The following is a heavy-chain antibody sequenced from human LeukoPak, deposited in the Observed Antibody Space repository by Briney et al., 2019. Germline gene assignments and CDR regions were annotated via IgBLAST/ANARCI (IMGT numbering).Heavy chain of an antibody. CDR3: ARVTRITIFGVVFNWFDP. V-gene: IGHV4-4*07. CDR1: LGSISSYY. Sequence: PSETLSVSRMDSLGSISSYYWSWMRQPAGKGLDRMGRIYTSGRTTYNTSLQSRVTMSVASSKNQFSLKLSSVTAADTAVYYCARVTRITIFGVVFNWFDPWGQGTLVTVSS. CDR2: IYTSGRT. D-gene: IGHD3-3*01. J-gene: IGHJ5*02.